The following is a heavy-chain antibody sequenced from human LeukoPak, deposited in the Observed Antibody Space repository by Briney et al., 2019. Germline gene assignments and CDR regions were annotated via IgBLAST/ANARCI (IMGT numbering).Heavy chain of an antibody. CDR1: GGSISSGGYY. V-gene: IGHV4-31*03. D-gene: IGHD4-17*01. J-gene: IGHJ3*02. CDR3: ARSMTTVTDDAFDT. Sequence: PSETLSLTCTVSGGSISSGGYYWSWIRQHPGKGLEWIGYIYYSGSTYYNPSLKSRVTISVDTSKNQFSLKLSSVTAADTAVYYCARSMTTVTDDAFDTWGQGTMVTVSS. CDR2: IYYSGST.